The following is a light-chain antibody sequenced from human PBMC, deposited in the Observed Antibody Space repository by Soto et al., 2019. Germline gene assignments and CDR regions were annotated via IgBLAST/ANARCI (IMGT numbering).Light chain of an antibody. CDR2: DAS. CDR3: HQFGASPT. Sequence: EIVLTQAPATLSLSPGEGVALSCGASQSLSNNFLAWYQQKPGLAPRLLIFDASTRATGITDRFSGSGSGTDFTLTISRLEPEDFAVYYCHQFGASPTFGGGTKVEF. CDR1: QSLSNNF. V-gene: IGKV3D-20*01. J-gene: IGKJ4*01.